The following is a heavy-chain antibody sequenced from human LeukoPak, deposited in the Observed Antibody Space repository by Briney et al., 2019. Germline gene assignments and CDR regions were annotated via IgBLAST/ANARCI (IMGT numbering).Heavy chain of an antibody. Sequence: GGSLRLSCTASGFTFSSYWMHWVRQAPGKGLVWVSRINSDGGSTSYADSAKGRFTISRDNAKNTLYLQMNGPRAEDTAVYYCARRIQGMAPYYFDYWGQGTLVTVSS. J-gene: IGHJ4*02. CDR2: INSDGGST. V-gene: IGHV3-74*01. CDR1: GFTFSSYW. D-gene: IGHD5-24*01. CDR3: ARRIQGMAPYYFDY.